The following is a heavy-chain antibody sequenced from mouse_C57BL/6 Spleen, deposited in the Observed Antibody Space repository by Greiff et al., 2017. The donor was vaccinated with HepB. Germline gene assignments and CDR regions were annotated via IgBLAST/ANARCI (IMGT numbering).Heavy chain of an antibody. CDR2: IYPRDGST. CDR1: GYTFTSYD. V-gene: IGHV1-85*01. CDR3: ARHGSSFYWYFDV. J-gene: IGHJ1*03. D-gene: IGHD1-1*01. Sequence: QVQLKESGPELVKPGASVKLSCKASGYTFTSYDINWVKQRPGQGLEWIGWIYPRDGSTKYNEKFKGKATLTVDTSSSTAYMELHSLTSEDSAVYFCARHGSSFYWYFDVWGTGTTVTVSS.